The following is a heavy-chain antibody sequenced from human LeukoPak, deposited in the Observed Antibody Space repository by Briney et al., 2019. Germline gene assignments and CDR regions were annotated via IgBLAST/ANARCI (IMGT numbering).Heavy chain of an antibody. D-gene: IGHD1-26*01. CDR1: GFTFSSYG. CDR2: IRYDGSNK. V-gene: IGHV3-30*02. CDR3: AKDRSTRGFYWFDP. Sequence: PGGSLRLSCAAPGFTFSSYGMHWVRQAPGKGLEWVAFIRYDGSNKYYADSVKGRFTISRDNSKNTLYLQMNSLRAEDTAVYYCAKDRSTRGFYWFDPWGQGTLVTVSS. J-gene: IGHJ5*02.